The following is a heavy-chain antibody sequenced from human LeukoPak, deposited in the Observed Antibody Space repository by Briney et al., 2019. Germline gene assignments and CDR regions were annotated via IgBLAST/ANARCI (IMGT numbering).Heavy chain of an antibody. CDR3: AKGPEYTPMVEY. Sequence: PGRSLRLSCAASGFTFSSYAMHWVRQAPGKGLEWVPVISYDGGNEYYADSVKGRFTISRDNSKNTLYLQMNSLRAEDTAVYYCAKGPEYTPMVEYWGQGTLVTVSS. CDR1: GFTFSSYA. D-gene: IGHD5-18*01. CDR2: ISYDGGNE. V-gene: IGHV3-30*18. J-gene: IGHJ4*02.